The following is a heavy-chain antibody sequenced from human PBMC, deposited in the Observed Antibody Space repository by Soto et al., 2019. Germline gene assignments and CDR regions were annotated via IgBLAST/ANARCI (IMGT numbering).Heavy chain of an antibody. Sequence: EVQLVESGGGFVQPGGSLRLSCAASEFTFDKYYMTWVRQAPGKGPEWVANIKPDGSEQYYVDSVKGRFTISRDNANNSLYLQMNSLRAEDTAVYFCARGNWNYYYGFDVWGQGTTVTVSS. D-gene: IGHD1-20*01. CDR3: ARGNWNYYYGFDV. CDR2: IKPDGSEQ. CDR1: EFTFDKYY. J-gene: IGHJ6*02. V-gene: IGHV3-7*01.